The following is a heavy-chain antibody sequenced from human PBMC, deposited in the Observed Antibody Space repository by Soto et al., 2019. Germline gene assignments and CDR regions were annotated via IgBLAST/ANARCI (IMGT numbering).Heavy chain of an antibody. D-gene: IGHD3-10*01. CDR2: INHSGST. V-gene: IGHV4-34*01. CDR3: ARGRITMVRGVSRKIYYFDY. J-gene: IGHJ4*02. Sequence: SETLSLTCAVYGGSFSGYYWSWIRQPPGKGLEWIGEINHSGSTNYNPSLKSRVTISVDTSKNKFSLKLSSVSAADTAVDYYARGRITMVRGVSRKIYYFDYWGQGTLVTVSS. CDR1: GGSFSGYY.